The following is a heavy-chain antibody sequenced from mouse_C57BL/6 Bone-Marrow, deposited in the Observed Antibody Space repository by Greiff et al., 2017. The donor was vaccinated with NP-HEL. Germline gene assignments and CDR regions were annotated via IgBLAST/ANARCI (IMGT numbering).Heavy chain of an antibody. CDR3: ARSGPYYFDY. J-gene: IGHJ2*01. V-gene: IGHV1-64*01. Sequence: VQLQQPGAELVKPGASVKLSCKASGYTFTSYWMHWVKQRPGQGLEWIGMIHPNSGSTNYNEKFKSKATLTVDKSSSTAYMQLSSLTSEDSAGYYCARSGPYYFDYWGQGTTLTVSS. CDR1: GYTFTSYW. CDR2: IHPNSGST. D-gene: IGHD4-1*01.